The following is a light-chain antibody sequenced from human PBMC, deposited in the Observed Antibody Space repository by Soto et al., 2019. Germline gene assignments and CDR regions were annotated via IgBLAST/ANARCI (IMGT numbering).Light chain of an antibody. V-gene: IGKV3-20*01. CDR2: LAS. CDR3: QQYGCSGT. CDR1: QAVNTR. Sequence: EIVLTQSPATLSSFPGDRVTLSCRASQAVNTRLAWYQHKPGQAPRLLIYLASNRAAGVPARFSGSGSGTDFTLTISRLEPEDFAVYYCQQYGCSGTFGQGTNVDIK. J-gene: IGKJ1*01.